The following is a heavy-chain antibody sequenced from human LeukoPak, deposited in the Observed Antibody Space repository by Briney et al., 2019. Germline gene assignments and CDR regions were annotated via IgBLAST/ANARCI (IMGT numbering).Heavy chain of an antibody. CDR2: IKQDGSEK. Sequence: PGESLRLSCAASGFTFSSYWMSWVRQAPGKGLDWVANIKQDGSEKYYVDSVKGRFTISRDNAKNSLYLQMNSLRAEDTAVYYCATSSRGKFDYWGQGTLVTVSS. CDR1: GFTFSSYW. J-gene: IGHJ4*02. V-gene: IGHV3-7*05. D-gene: IGHD6-13*01. CDR3: ATSSRGKFDY.